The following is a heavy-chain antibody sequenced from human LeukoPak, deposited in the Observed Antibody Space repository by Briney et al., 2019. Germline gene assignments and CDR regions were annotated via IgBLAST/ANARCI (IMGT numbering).Heavy chain of an antibody. CDR2: IYGSTTT. D-gene: IGHD4-11*01. CDR1: GGSISLYY. Sequence: KASETLSLTRTVSGGSISLYYWSWIRQPAGKGLEWIGRIYGSTTTNYNPSLRSRVTMSADTSKNQFSLKLSSVTAADAAVYYCARTTVTMSSGGFDYWGLGALVTVSS. V-gene: IGHV4-4*07. CDR3: ARTTVTMSSGGFDY. J-gene: IGHJ4*02.